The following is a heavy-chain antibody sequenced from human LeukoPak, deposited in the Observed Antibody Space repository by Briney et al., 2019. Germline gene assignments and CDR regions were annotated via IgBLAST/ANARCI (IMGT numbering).Heavy chain of an antibody. CDR1: GFTFEDYA. CDR2: ISWNSGII. V-gene: IGHV3-9*01. CDR3: AKDSGSGYYGGYYFDY. D-gene: IGHD3-3*01. J-gene: IGHJ4*02. Sequence: PGESLRLSCAASGFTFEDYAMHWVRQAPGKGLAWVSCISWNSGIIGYADSVKGRFTISRDNAKNSLYLQMNSLRAEDTALYYCAKDSGSGYYGGYYFDYWGQGTLVTVSS.